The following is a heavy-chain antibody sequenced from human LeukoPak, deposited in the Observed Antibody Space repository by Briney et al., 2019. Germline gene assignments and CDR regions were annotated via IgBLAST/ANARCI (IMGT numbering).Heavy chain of an antibody. D-gene: IGHD3-3*01. CDR2: IYTSGST. J-gene: IGHJ6*03. Sequence: SETLSLTCTVSGGSISSYYWSWIRQPAGKGLVWIGRIYTSGSTNYNPSLKSRVTISVDTSKNQFSLKLSSVTAADTAVYYCARVSYDFWSGSSSAGYYYYMDVWGKGTTVTVSS. CDR3: ARVSYDFWSGSSSAGYYYYMDV. V-gene: IGHV4-4*07. CDR1: GGSISSYY.